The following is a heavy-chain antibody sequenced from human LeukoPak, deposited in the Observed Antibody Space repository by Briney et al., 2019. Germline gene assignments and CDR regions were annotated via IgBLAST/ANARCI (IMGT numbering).Heavy chain of an antibody. CDR3: ARYYYDSSGYYLDY. J-gene: IGHJ4*02. D-gene: IGHD3-22*01. CDR1: GGSISSYY. Sequence: SETLSLTCTVSGGSISSYYWSWIRQPPGKGLEWIGYIYYSGSTYYNPSLKSRVTISVDTSKNQFSLKLSSVSAADTAVYYCARYYYDSSGYYLDYWGQGTLVTVSS. CDR2: IYYSGST. V-gene: IGHV4-59*06.